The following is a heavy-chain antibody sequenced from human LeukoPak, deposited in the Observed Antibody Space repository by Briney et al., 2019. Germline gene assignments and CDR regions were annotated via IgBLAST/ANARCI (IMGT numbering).Heavy chain of an antibody. D-gene: IGHD3-3*01. CDR3: ARDLGRFLEWYQFDY. Sequence: ASVKVSCKASGYTFTGFHMHWVRQAPGQGLEWMGWINPNSGGTNYAQKFQGRVTMTRDTSISTAYMELSRLRSDDTAVYYCARDLGRFLEWYQFDYWGQGTLVTVSS. CDR2: INPNSGGT. CDR1: GYTFTGFH. J-gene: IGHJ4*02. V-gene: IGHV1-2*02.